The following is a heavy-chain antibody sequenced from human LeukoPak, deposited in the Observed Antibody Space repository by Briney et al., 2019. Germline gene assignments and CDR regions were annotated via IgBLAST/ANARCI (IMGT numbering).Heavy chain of an antibody. Sequence: ASVKVSCKASGYTFTGYYMHWVRQAPGQGLEWMGWINPNSGGTNYAQKFQGWVTMTRDTSISTAYMELSRLRSDDTAVYYCARDRPYGDYGRYYYYGMDVWGQGTTVTVSS. V-gene: IGHV1-2*04. D-gene: IGHD4-17*01. CDR3: ARDRPYGDYGRYYYYGMDV. CDR1: GYTFTGYY. CDR2: INPNSGGT. J-gene: IGHJ6*02.